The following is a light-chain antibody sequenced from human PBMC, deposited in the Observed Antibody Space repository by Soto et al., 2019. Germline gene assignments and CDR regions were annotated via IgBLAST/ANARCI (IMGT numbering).Light chain of an antibody. Sequence: DIQLTQSPSFLSASVGDRVTITCRASQGINSYLAWFQQKPGKDPKLLIYAASTLQSGVPSRFSGSGSGTEFTLTVSSLLPEDFATDYCQQLNSYPLTFGGGTKVEIK. CDR2: AAS. CDR1: QGINSY. J-gene: IGKJ4*01. CDR3: QQLNSYPLT. V-gene: IGKV1-9*01.